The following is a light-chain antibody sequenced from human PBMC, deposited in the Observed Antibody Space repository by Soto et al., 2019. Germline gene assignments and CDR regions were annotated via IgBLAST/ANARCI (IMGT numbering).Light chain of an antibody. CDR2: GAS. Sequence: EIVMTQSPATLSVSPGERGTLSCRASQSVSSNLAWYQQKPGQAPRLLTYGASTRATGIPARFSGSGSGTEFTLTISSLQSEDFAVYYCQQYNSWPITFGQGTRLEIK. V-gene: IGKV3-15*01. CDR3: QQYNSWPIT. J-gene: IGKJ5*01. CDR1: QSVSSN.